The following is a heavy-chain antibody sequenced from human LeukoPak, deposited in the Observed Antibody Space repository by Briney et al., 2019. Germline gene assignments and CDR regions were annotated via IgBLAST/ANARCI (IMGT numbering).Heavy chain of an antibody. CDR2: IKQDGSEK. CDR3: ARGGDSFDI. J-gene: IGHJ3*02. V-gene: IGHV3-7*04. Sequence: SGGSLRLSCAASGFTFTSYWVSWVRQAPGKGLEWVANIKQDGSEKYYVDSVKGRFTISRDNAKNSLYLQMNSLRAEDTAVYYCARGGDSFDIWGQGTMVTVSS. CDR1: GFTFTSYW.